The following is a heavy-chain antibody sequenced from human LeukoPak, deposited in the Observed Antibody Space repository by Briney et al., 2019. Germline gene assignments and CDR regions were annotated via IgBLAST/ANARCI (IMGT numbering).Heavy chain of an antibody. D-gene: IGHD3-22*01. CDR1: GFTFSSYG. V-gene: IGHV3-30*02. J-gene: IGHJ3*02. Sequence: GGSLRLSCAASGFTFSSYGMHWVRQAPGKGLEWVAFIRYDGSNKYYADSVKGRFTISRDNSKNTLYLQMNSLRAEDTAVYYCAKGRYYYDSSGYYGDAFDIWGQGTMVTVSS. CDR2: IRYDGSNK. CDR3: AKGRYYYDSSGYYGDAFDI.